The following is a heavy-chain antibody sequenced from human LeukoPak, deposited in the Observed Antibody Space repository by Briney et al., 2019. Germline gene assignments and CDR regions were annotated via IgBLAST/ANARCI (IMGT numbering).Heavy chain of an antibody. V-gene: IGHV3-21*01. D-gene: IGHD3-9*01. Sequence: GGSLRLSCAASGFTFSSYWMHWVRQAPGKGLVWVSSISSSSSYIYYADSVKGRFTISRDNAKNSLYLQMNSLRAEDTAVYYCARVQLDYDILTGYSVGAFDIWGQGTMVTVSS. CDR3: ARVQLDYDILTGYSVGAFDI. J-gene: IGHJ3*02. CDR1: GFTFSSYW. CDR2: ISSSSSYI.